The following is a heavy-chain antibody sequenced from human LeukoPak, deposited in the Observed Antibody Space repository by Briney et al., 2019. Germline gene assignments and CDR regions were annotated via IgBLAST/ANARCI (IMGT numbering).Heavy chain of an antibody. Sequence: PSETLSLTCTVSGGSVSSSSYYWGWIRQPPGKGLEWIGSIYYSGGTYYNPSLKNRVTMSVDTSKNQLSLNLSSVTAADTAVYYCARGAGLRYFDYWGQGTLVTVSS. CDR3: ARGAGLRYFDY. V-gene: IGHV4-39*07. CDR2: IYYSGGT. CDR1: GGSVSSSSYY. J-gene: IGHJ4*02.